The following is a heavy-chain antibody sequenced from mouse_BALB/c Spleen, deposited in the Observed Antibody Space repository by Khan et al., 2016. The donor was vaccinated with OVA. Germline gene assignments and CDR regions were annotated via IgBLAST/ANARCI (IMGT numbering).Heavy chain of an antibody. CDR2: IYYSGNT. CDR1: GYSITSGYS. D-gene: IGHD1-1*01. J-gene: IGHJ2*01. CDR3: ARDGNYCDY. Sequence: VQLQESGPDLVKPSQSLSLTCTVTGYSITSGYSWHWIRQFPGNKLEWMGSIYYSGNTNYNPTLKRRISITRDTSKNQFFLQLKSVTTEDTATYYCARDGNYCDYWGQGTTLTVSS. V-gene: IGHV3-1*02.